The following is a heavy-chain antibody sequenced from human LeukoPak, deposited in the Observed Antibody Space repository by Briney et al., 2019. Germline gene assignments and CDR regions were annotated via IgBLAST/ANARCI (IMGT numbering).Heavy chain of an antibody. J-gene: IGHJ4*02. CDR3: ANGGSMAHEKIHN. CDR1: GFTFSTFG. CDR2: ISDTGGYT. Sequence: PGGSLRLSCVASGFTFSTFGMSWVRQAPGKGLEWVSGISDTGGYTYYADSMKGRFTISRDNSKNTLYLQMNSLRAEDTAVYHCANGGSMAHEKIHNWGQGTLVTVSS. D-gene: IGHD2/OR15-2a*01. V-gene: IGHV3-23*01.